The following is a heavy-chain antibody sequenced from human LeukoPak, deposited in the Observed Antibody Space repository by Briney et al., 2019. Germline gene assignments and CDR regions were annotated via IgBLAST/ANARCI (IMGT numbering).Heavy chain of an antibody. CDR1: GGSISSGDHY. J-gene: IGHJ4*02. V-gene: IGHV4-61*02. CDR2: TSSSGNT. Sequence: SETLSLTCSISGGSISSGDHYWTWIRQPAGKELEWIRRTSSSGNTDYNASLKSRVTISVDTSKNQFSLKLSSVTAADTAVYYCPRVWRHEWELPPSHYFDYWGQGTLVTVSS. D-gene: IGHD1-26*01. CDR3: PRVWRHEWELPPSHYFDY.